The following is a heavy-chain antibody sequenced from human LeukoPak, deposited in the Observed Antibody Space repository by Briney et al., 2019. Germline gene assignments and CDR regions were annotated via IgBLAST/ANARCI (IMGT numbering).Heavy chain of an antibody. CDR1: GYTFTGYY. J-gene: IGHJ3*02. CDR3: ARVISSGWEDYAFDI. Sequence: GASVKVSCKASGYTFTGYYMHWVRQAPGQGLEWMGWINPNSGGTNYAQKFQGRVTMTRDTSISTAYMELSRLRSDDTAVYYCARVISSGWEDYAFDIWGQGTMVTVSS. V-gene: IGHV1-2*02. CDR2: INPNSGGT. D-gene: IGHD6-19*01.